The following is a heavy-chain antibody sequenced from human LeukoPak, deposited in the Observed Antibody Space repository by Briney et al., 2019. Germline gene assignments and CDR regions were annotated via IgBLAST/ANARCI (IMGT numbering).Heavy chain of an antibody. V-gene: IGHV3-23*01. D-gene: IGHD6-6*01. CDR2: ISGSGVNT. CDR3: ARGRGLPVRPPNEGFLDY. Sequence: GGFLRLSCAASGFTFSSHTMSWVRQAPGKGLEWVSGISGSGVNTYYANSVKGRFTISRDKFMNTLYLQMNSLRAEDTAVYYCARGRGLPVRPPNEGFLDYWGRGTLVTVSS. CDR1: GFTFSSHT. J-gene: IGHJ4*02.